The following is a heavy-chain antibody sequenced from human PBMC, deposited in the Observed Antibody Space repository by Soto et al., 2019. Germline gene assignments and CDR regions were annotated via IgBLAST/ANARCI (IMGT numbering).Heavy chain of an antibody. Sequence: QVQLQQSGPGLVKPSQTLSLTCAISGDSVSSNSAAWNWIRQSPSRGLEWLGRTYYRSTWYIDYAESVNGRLTLNPDTTKSQVSLQLNSVTPDDTARHYCARSLGIGYFDSWGQGTLVTVSA. J-gene: IGHJ4*02. CDR2: TYYRSTWYI. CDR1: GDSVSSNSAA. CDR3: ARSLGIGYFDS. D-gene: IGHD6-13*01. V-gene: IGHV6-1*01.